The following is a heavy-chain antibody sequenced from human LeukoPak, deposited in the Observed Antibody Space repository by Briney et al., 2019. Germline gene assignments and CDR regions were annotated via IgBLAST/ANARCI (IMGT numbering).Heavy chain of an antibody. CDR2: IRSSSSTI. CDR3: ARVHGYSSGRYYYYMDV. Sequence: GGSLRLSCAASGFSFNNAWMSWVRQAPGKGLEWVSYIRSSSSTIYYADSVKGRFTISRDNAKNSLYLQMNSLRAEDTAMYYCARVHGYSSGRYYYYMDVWGKGTTVTVSS. J-gene: IGHJ6*03. D-gene: IGHD6-19*01. CDR1: GFSFNNAW. V-gene: IGHV3-48*01.